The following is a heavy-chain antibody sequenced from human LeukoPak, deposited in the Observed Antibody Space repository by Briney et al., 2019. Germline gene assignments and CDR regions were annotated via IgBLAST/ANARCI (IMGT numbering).Heavy chain of an antibody. CDR3: ARSSGGPYDY. D-gene: IGHD3-16*01. J-gene: IGHJ4*02. CDR1: GFTFSNYW. Sequence: GGSLRLSCAASGFTFSNYWMHWVRQTPGKGLVWVSRIDSDGSSTTYADSVKGRFTISRDNAKNTLYLQMSSLRADDTAVYYCARSSGGPYDYWGQGTLVTVSS. CDR2: IDSDGSST. V-gene: IGHV3-74*01.